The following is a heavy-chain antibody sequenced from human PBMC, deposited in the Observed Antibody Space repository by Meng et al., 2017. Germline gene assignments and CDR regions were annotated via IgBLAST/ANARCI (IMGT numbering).Heavy chain of an antibody. CDR2: IGTAGDT. J-gene: IGHJ6*02. D-gene: IGHD1-26*01. CDR1: GFTFSSYD. V-gene: IGHV3-13*01. Sequence: GGSLRLSCAASGFTFSSYDMHWVRQATGKGLEWVSAIGTAGDTYYPGSVKGRFTISRDNAKNSLYLQMNSLRAEDTAVYYCARDNWRSWDYYYYYGMDVWGQGTTVTVSS. CDR3: ARDNWRSWDYYYYYGMDV.